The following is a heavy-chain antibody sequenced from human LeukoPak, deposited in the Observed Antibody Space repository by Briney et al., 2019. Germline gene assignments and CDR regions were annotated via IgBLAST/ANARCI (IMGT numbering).Heavy chain of an antibody. CDR2: IQYDASSK. Sequence: PGGSLRLSCAASGFTFSTFAMHWIRQAPGKGLEWLTFIQYDASSKYYADSVKGRFTISRDNSKNTLYLQMNTLRVEDTAVYYCAREESTQRIHALDPWGQGTLVTVSA. CDR3: AREESTQRIHALDP. D-gene: IGHD1-1*01. V-gene: IGHV3-30*02. J-gene: IGHJ5*02. CDR1: GFTFSTFA.